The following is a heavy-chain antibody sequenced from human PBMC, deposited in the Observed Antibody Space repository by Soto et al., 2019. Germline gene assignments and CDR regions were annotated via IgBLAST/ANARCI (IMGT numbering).Heavy chain of an antibody. CDR1: GGSISSSSYY. Sequence: SETLSLTCTVSGGSISSSSYYWGWIRQPPGKGLEWIGSIYYSGSTYYNPSLRSRVTISVDTSKNQFSLKLSSVTAADTAVYYCASHAIFGAVTLPSYMDVWGNGTTVTVSS. J-gene: IGHJ6*03. V-gene: IGHV4-39*01. CDR3: ASHAIFGAVTLPSYMDV. CDR2: IYYSGST. D-gene: IGHD3-3*01.